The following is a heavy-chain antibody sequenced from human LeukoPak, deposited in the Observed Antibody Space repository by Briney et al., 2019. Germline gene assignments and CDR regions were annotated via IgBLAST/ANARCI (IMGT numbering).Heavy chain of an antibody. J-gene: IGHJ4*02. V-gene: IGHV5-51*01. CDR3: ARRGPVEKSSGWYPYFDY. CDR2: IYPGDSDT. Sequence: GESLKISCKGSGYSFTSYWIGWVRQMPGKGLEWMGIIYPGDSDTRYSPSFQGQVTISADKSISTAYLQWSSLKASDTAMYYCARRGPVEKSSGWYPYFDYWGQGTLVTVSS. CDR1: GYSFTSYW. D-gene: IGHD6-19*01.